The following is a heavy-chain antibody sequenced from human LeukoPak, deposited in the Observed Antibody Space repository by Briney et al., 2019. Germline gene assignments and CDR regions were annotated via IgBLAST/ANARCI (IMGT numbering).Heavy chain of an antibody. CDR3: ARTTDPPIVVVPAAMGFDP. J-gene: IGHJ5*02. V-gene: IGHV4-39*01. CDR2: IYYSGST. CDR1: GGSISSSRYY. Sequence: SETLSLTCTVSGGSISSSRYYWGWIRQPPGKGLEWIGSIYYSGSTYYNPSLKSRVTISVDTSKNQFSLKLSSVTAAGTAVYYCARTTDPPIVVVPAAMGFDPWGQGTLVTVSS. D-gene: IGHD2-2*01.